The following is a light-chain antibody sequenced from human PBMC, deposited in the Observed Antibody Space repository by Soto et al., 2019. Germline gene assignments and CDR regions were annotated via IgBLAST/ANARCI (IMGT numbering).Light chain of an antibody. CDR3: QQASSFPLT. J-gene: IGKJ5*01. Sequence: IQMTQSPSTLSASIGDTVTITCRASQSINRWLAWYQQKPGEAPKLLIYAASSLQSGVPSRFSGSASGTYFTLTISSLQPEDFATYYCQQASSFPLTFGQGTRLEI. V-gene: IGKV1-12*01. CDR1: QSINRW. CDR2: AAS.